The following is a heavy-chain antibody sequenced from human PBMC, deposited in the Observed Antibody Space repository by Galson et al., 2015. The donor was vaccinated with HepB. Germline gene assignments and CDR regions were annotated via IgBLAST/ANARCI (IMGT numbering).Heavy chain of an antibody. V-gene: IGHV2-5*02. CDR2: IYWDDDK. Sequence: PAPVKPTQTLTLTCTFSGFSLSTSGVGVGWIRQPPGKALEWLALIYWDDDKRYSPSLKSRLTITKDTSKNQVVLTMTNMDPVDTATYYCAHRQAQWLDEPDAFVIWGQGTMVTVSS. D-gene: IGHD6-19*01. J-gene: IGHJ3*02. CDR1: GFSLSTSGVG. CDR3: AHRQAQWLDEPDAFVI.